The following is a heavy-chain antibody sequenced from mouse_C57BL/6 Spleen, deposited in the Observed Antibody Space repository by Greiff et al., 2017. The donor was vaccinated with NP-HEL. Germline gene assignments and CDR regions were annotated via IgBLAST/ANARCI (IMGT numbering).Heavy chain of an antibody. J-gene: IGHJ3*01. V-gene: IGHV1-26*01. Sequence: EVQLQQSGPELVKPGASVKISCKASGYTFTDYYMNWVKQSHGKSLEWIGDINPNNGGTSYNQKFKGKATLTVDKSSSTAYMELRSLTSEDSAVYYCARRGASSYDGTWFAYWGQGTLVTVSA. CDR3: ARRGASSYDGTWFAY. CDR2: INPNNGGT. CDR1: GYTFTDYY. D-gene: IGHD2-3*01.